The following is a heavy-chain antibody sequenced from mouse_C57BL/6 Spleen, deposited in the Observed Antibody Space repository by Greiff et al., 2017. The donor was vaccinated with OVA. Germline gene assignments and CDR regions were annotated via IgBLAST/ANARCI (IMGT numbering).Heavy chain of an antibody. CDR2: FTMYSDAT. CDR3: ARGDSNYGYFDV. CDR1: YFAFMASA. J-gene: IGHJ1*03. V-gene: IGHV1-49*01. Sequence: LQQSGAELVRPGSSVKLSCKASYFAFMASAMHWVKQRPGHGLEWIGSFTMYSDATEYSENFKGKATLTANTSSSTAYMELSSLTSEDSAVYYCARGDSNYGYFDVWGTGTTVTVSS. D-gene: IGHD2-5*01.